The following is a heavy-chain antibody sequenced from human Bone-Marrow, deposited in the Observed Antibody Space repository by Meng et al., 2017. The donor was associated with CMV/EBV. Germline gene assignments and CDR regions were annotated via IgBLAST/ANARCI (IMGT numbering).Heavy chain of an antibody. V-gene: IGHV1-69*10. CDR3: ARQATIFGVVIGY. CDR2: IIPIFGIA. CDR1: GGTFSSYA. D-gene: IGHD3-3*01. Sequence: SVKVSCKASGGTFSSYAFSWVRQAPGQGLEWMGGIIPIFGIANYAQKFQGRVTMTRDTSTSTVYMELSSLRSEDTAVYYCARQATIFGVVIGYWGQGTLVTVSS. J-gene: IGHJ4*02.